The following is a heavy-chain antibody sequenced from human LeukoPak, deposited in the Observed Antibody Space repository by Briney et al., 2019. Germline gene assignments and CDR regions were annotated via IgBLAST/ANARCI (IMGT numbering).Heavy chain of an antibody. J-gene: IGHJ4*02. V-gene: IGHV3-7*01. D-gene: IGHD1-26*01. CDR1: GFTFSSYW. Sequence: GGSLRLSCAASGFTFSSYWMSWVRHAPGKGLEWVANIKQDGSEKYYVDSVKGRFTISRDNAKNSLYLQMNSVRAEDTAVYYCARGEWERNWGSNYYFDFWGQGPRIPVSP. CDR2: IKQDGSEK. CDR3: ARGEWERNWGSNYYFDF.